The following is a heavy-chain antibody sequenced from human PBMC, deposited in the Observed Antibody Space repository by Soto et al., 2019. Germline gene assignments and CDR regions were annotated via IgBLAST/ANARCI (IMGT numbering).Heavy chain of an antibody. J-gene: IGHJ6*02. CDR3: APMGV. V-gene: IGHV3-23*01. CDR1: GFTFSSYA. CDR2: ISGSDNTT. Sequence: PGGSLRLSCAASGFTFSSYAMGWVRQAPGKGLEWVSAISGSDNTTYYADSVKGRFTISRDNSKNTLYLQMNSLRADDTALYYCAPMGVWGQGTTVTVSS.